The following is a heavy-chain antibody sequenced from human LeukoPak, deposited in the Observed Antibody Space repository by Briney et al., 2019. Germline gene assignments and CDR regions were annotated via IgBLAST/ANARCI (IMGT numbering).Heavy chain of an antibody. J-gene: IGHJ4*02. Sequence: GGSLRLSCAASGFTFSRFAMHWVRQAPGKGLEWVAVISYDGSNKDYADSVKGRFTISRDNSRNTLYLQMNSLRAEDTAVYYCAKEGITMVRGVAIEGYFDYWGQGTLVTVSS. V-gene: IGHV3-30-3*01. D-gene: IGHD3-10*01. CDR2: ISYDGSNK. CDR1: GFTFSRFA. CDR3: AKEGITMVRGVAIEGYFDY.